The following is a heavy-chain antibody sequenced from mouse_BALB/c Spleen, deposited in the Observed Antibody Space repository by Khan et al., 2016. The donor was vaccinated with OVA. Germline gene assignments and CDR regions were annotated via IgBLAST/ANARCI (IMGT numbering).Heavy chain of an antibody. D-gene: IGHD2-4*01. CDR1: GFSLTSYG. CDR3: ARMTHMITTVMDY. CDR2: IWSDGKT. J-gene: IGHJ4*01. V-gene: IGHV2-6*02. Sequence: QVQLKESGPGLVAPSQSLSITCTVSGFSLTSYGVHWVRQPPGKGMEWLVVIWSDGKTTYNSTLKSRLSISKDNSKSQVFLKMNSLQTDDTAMYYSARMTHMITTVMDYWGQGTSVTVSS.